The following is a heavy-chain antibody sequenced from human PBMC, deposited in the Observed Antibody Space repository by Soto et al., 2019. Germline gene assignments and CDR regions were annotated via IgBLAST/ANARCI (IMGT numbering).Heavy chain of an antibody. CDR3: VRDFRGAVAGSEFDH. CDR2: INGNADNS. CDR1: GFSFVSYW. J-gene: IGHJ4*02. D-gene: IGHD6-19*01. V-gene: IGHV3-74*01. Sequence: EVQLAESGGGLVLTGGSLRLSCAASGFSFVSYWMHWVRQVAGEGLAWVSRINGNADNSDYADSVKGRFTISRDNAMKMLYLQMDSLRADDTGVYYCVRDFRGAVAGSEFDHWGQGTLVTVSS.